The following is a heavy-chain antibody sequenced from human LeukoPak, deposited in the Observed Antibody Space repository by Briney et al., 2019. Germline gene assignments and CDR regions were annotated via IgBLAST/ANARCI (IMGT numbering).Heavy chain of an antibody. D-gene: IGHD3-3*01. CDR1: GFNFFNYN. CDR3: ARGSEWSSGVSDY. J-gene: IGHJ4*02. Sequence: EPGGSLRLSCTTSGFNFFNYNMNWVRQAPGKGLEWVSSISGSSAYIYCADSVKGRFTISRDNAKNSLYLQMNSLRAEDTAVYYCARGSEWSSGVSDYWGQGTLVTVSS. V-gene: IGHV3-21*03. CDR2: ISGSSAYI.